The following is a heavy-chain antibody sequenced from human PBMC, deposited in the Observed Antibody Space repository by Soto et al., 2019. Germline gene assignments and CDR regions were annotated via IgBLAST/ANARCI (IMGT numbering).Heavy chain of an antibody. D-gene: IGHD1-26*01. CDR1: GFPFSGSI. CDR3: TRNLGAKYGFDV. Sequence: EVQLVESGGGLVQPGGSLKLSCAASGFPFSGSIIHWVRQASGKGLEWVGRIRSKANGYATAYGGSVKGRFTITRDDSQTTAYLQMDSLKTEDTAVYYCTRNLGAKYGFDVWGQGTTVTVSS. J-gene: IGHJ6*02. V-gene: IGHV3-73*02. CDR2: IRSKANGYAT.